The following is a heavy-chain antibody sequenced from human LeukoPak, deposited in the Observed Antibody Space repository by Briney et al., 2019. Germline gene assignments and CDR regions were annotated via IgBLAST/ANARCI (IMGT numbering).Heavy chain of an antibody. V-gene: IGHV3-74*01. Sequence: AGGSLRLSCAASGFIFSNYWMHWVRQAPGKGLVWVSRINTDGSSTHYADSVKGRFTMSRDNAKNTLYLQMNSLRAEDTAVYYCAELGITMIGGVWGKGTTVTISS. CDR3: AELGITMIGGV. J-gene: IGHJ6*04. CDR2: INTDGSST. D-gene: IGHD3-10*02. CDR1: GFIFSNYW.